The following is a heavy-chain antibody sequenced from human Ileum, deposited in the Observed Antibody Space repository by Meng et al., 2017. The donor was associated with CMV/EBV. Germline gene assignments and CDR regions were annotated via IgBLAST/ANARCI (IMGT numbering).Heavy chain of an antibody. CDR1: GFIFSTYA. D-gene: IGHD2/OR15-2a*01. Sequence: GESLKISCAASGFIFSTYAMHWVRQAPGRGLEWVAVISYDGSHKYYADSVKGRFTISKDNSNNTLYLQMNSLRDDDAAVYYCAREAFSGGFDDGFDPWGQGTRVTVSS. V-gene: IGHV3-30*01. J-gene: IGHJ5*02. CDR3: AREAFSGGFDDGFDP. CDR2: ISYDGSHK.